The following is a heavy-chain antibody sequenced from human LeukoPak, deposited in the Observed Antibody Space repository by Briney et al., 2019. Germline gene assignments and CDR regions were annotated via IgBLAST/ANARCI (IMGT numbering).Heavy chain of an antibody. CDR2: INHSGST. D-gene: IGHD2/OR15-2a*01. CDR1: GGSFSGYY. CDR3: ARPFYD. J-gene: IGHJ4*02. Sequence: PSGTLSLTCAVYGGSFSGYYWSWIRQPPGKGLEWIGEINHSGSTNYNPSLKSRVTISVDTSKNQFSLKLSSVTAADTAVYYCARPFYDWGQGTLVTVSS. V-gene: IGHV4-34*01.